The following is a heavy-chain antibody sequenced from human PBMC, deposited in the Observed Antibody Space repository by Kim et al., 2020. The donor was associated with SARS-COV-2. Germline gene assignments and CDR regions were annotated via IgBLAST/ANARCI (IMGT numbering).Heavy chain of an antibody. Sequence: ASVKVSCKASGYRFSSYGISWLRQAPGQGLEWMASISAYNGDTHYAQHVQGRVTLTTDAATYTAYIEVQSLTSDDTAVYFCARDPGTVLVPTPIGLDLWGQGTLVTVSA. D-gene: IGHD2-2*02. CDR2: ISAYNGDT. V-gene: IGHV1-18*04. CDR1: GYRFSSYG. J-gene: IGHJ4*02. CDR3: ARDPGTVLVPTPIGLDL.